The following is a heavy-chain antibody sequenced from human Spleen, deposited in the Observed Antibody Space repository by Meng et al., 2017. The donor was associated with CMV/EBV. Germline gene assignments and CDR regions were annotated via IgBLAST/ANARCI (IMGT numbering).Heavy chain of an antibody. J-gene: IGHJ5*02. Sequence: SETLSLTCTVSGGSISSTTYYWGWFRQPPGKGLEWIGSIYYTGSTYYNPSLRSRVAFSVDTSKNQISVKLRSVTAADTAMYYCVRDKRVRDEVWSGYYHQRGWFDPWGQGTLVTVSS. CDR3: VRDKRVRDEVWSGYYHQRGWFDP. D-gene: IGHD3-3*01. CDR1: GGSISSTTYY. V-gene: IGHV4-39*07. CDR2: IYYTGST.